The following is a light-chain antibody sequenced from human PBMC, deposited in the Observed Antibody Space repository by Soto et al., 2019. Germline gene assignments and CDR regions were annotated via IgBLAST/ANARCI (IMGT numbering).Light chain of an antibody. CDR2: SAS. V-gene: IGKV1-5*01. CDR3: QQYATFPWT. J-gene: IGKJ1*01. Sequence: DIQMPQSPSTLSASVGDRVTITCRASQTIRTLLAWYQQKPGKAPKLLIYSASTLESGVPSRFSGSGSGTEFTLTINSLQPDDFVTYYCQQYATFPWTFGQGTKVDIK. CDR1: QTIRTL.